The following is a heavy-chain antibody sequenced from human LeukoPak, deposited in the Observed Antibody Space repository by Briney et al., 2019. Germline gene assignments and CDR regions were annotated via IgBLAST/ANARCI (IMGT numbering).Heavy chain of an antibody. V-gene: IGHV3-30*03. Sequence: GGSLRLSCAASGFTFSHYGMHWVRQAPGKGLERITFISYDGGNKYYADSVGGRFTISRDSSKNTLYLQMNSLRAEDTAVYYCARGVGGEYFDYWGQGTLVTVSS. D-gene: IGHD3-16*01. CDR3: ARGVGGEYFDY. CDR2: ISYDGGNK. CDR1: GFTFSHYG. J-gene: IGHJ4*02.